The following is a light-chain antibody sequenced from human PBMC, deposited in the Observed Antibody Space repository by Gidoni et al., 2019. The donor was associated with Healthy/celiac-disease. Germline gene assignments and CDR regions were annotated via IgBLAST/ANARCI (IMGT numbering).Light chain of an antibody. J-gene: IGKJ4*01. CDR1: QSVSSSY. V-gene: IGKV3-20*01. CDR2: GAS. Sequence: EIVLTQSPGTLSLSPGERATLPCRASQSVSSSYLAWYQQKPGQAPRLLIYGASSRATGIPDRFSGSGSGTDFTLTISRLEPEDFALYYCQQYGSSPLTFGGGTKVEIK. CDR3: QQYGSSPLT.